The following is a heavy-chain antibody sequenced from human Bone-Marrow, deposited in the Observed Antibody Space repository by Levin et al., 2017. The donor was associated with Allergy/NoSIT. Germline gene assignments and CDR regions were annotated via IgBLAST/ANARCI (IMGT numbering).Heavy chain of an antibody. D-gene: IGHD6-13*01. J-gene: IGHJ4*02. CDR3: ARRGSWYDH. Sequence: ASVKVSCKASGYKFTDYWIGWVRQMPGKGLEWIGIVFPGDSDTKYSPSFQGQVTIPADKSITTAYLQWNSLKASDTAIFYCARRGSWYDHWGPGTLVTVSS. V-gene: IGHV5-51*01. CDR2: VFPGDSDT. CDR1: GYKFTDYW.